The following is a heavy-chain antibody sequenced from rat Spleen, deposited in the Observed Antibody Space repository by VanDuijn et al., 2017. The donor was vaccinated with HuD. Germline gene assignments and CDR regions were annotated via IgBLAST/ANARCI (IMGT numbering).Heavy chain of an antibody. CDR2: ISYDGSST. V-gene: IGHV5-7*01. CDR3: ARRGITTFFDY. Sequence: EVQLVESGGGLVQPGRSLKLSCAASGFTFSDYYMAWVRQAPTKGLEWVATISYDGSSTYYRDSVKGRFTISRNNAKSTLYLQMDSLRSEDTATYYCARRGITTFFDYWGQGVMVTVSS. CDR1: GFTFSDYY. J-gene: IGHJ2*01. D-gene: IGHD1-10*01.